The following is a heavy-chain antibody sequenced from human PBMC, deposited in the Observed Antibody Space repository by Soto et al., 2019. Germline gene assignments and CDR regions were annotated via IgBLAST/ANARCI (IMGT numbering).Heavy chain of an antibody. Sequence: DVHLVESGGGLVQPGRSLRLSCGASGFSFDDYAMHWVRQAPGKGLEWVASIGWNSVNRDYADSVKGRFTISRDNAKKSLYLHMNGLRAEDTALYCCAKDVSGWSGGESPFPVDHWGQGTLVSVSS. CDR3: AKDVSGWSGGESPFPVDH. V-gene: IGHV3-9*01. J-gene: IGHJ4*02. D-gene: IGHD3-10*01. CDR1: GFSFDDYA. CDR2: IGWNSVNR.